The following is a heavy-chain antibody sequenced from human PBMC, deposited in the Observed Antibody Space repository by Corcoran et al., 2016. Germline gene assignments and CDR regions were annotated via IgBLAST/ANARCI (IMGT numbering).Heavy chain of an antibody. CDR3: ARHLWGPGCSSPRCSHMDV. Sequence: QVQVEESGGGVVQPGGSLILSCAASGFTFSNYGMHWVRQAPGKGLEGVAFIWNDGGKKCYADSVKGRFTISRDNSESTLYLQMNSLRAEDTAVYHWARHLWGPGCSSPRCSHMDVWGQGTTVTVSS. CDR1: GFTFSNYG. D-gene: IGHD2-2*01. J-gene: IGHJ6*02. CDR2: IWNDGGKK. V-gene: IGHV3-33*01.